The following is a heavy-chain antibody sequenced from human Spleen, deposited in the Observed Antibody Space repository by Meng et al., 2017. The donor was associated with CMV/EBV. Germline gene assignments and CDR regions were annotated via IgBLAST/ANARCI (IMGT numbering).Heavy chain of an antibody. CDR1: GFTLSSHG. CDR3: GKDHVVDDWDDYYGMDV. J-gene: IGHJ6*02. V-gene: IGHV3-30*02. Sequence: GESLKISCAVSGFTLSSHGMHWVRQAPGKGLEWVAFIRYDGRNKFYADSVKGRFTISRDNSKSTMYLQMNSLRAEDTAVYYCGKDHVVDDWDDYYGMDVWGQGTTVTVSS. CDR2: IRYDGRNK. D-gene: IGHD2-15*01.